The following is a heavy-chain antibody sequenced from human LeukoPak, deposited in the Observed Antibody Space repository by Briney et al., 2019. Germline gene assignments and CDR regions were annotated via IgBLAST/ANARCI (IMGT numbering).Heavy chain of an antibody. J-gene: IGHJ4*02. Sequence: PSETLSLTCAVYGGSFSGYYRSWIRQPPGKGLEWIGEINHSGSTNYNPSLKSRVTISVDTSKNQFSLKLSSVTAADTAVYYCAGYSYGYQAFPYWGQGTLVTVSS. CDR3: AGYSYGYQAFPY. D-gene: IGHD5-18*01. CDR1: GGSFSGYY. V-gene: IGHV4-34*01. CDR2: INHSGST.